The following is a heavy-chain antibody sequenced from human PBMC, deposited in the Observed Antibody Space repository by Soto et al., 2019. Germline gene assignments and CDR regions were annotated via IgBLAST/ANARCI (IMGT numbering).Heavy chain of an antibody. CDR2: INPNGGST. V-gene: IGHV1-46*01. Sequence: QVQLVQSGAEVKRPGASVKVSCKAYGYTFTTYYMHWVRKAPGQGLEWLGIINPNGGSTTYAQKFQGRVTITRDTSKSTVYLELSSLRSEDTAVYYCARAGYCSGGTCFHGNCDYWGQGTLVTVSA. D-gene: IGHD2-15*01. J-gene: IGHJ4*02. CDR1: GYTFTTYY. CDR3: ARAGYCSGGTCFHGNCDY.